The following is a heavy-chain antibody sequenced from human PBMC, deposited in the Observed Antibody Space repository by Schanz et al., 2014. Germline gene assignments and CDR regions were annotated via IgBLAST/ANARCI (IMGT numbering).Heavy chain of an antibody. CDR3: ARDAVTSVLTPGFYY. D-gene: IGHD4-17*01. V-gene: IGHV3-7*04. Sequence: EVQLVESGGGLVQPGESLRLSCAASGFSFSNYWMSWVRQAPGKGLEWVANIKQDGSEKYYVDSVKGRFTISRDNAKKSLYLRMNSLRAEDTAVYYCARDAVTSVLTPGFYYWGQGTPVTVSS. CDR2: IKQDGSEK. J-gene: IGHJ4*02. CDR1: GFSFSNYW.